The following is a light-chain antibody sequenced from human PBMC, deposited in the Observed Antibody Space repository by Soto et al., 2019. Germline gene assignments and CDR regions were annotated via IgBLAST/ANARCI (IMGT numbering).Light chain of an antibody. Sequence: QSALTQRPSASGSPGQSVAISCSGTSSDVGGYNYVSWYQQHPGKAPKLMIYDVNKRPSGVPDRFFGSKSGNTASLTVSGLQAEDEADYYCVSYAGSNKPAFGGGTKLTVL. J-gene: IGLJ2*01. CDR1: SSDVGGYNY. CDR3: VSYAGSNKPA. V-gene: IGLV2-8*01. CDR2: DVN.